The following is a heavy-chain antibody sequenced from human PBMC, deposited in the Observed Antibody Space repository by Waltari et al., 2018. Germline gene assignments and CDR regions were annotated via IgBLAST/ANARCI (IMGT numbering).Heavy chain of an antibody. Sequence: VQLVQSGAEVRTPGSSVKVSCKASGGPFGGYGISWVRLVPGQRLEWLGVIIPIFGIPDYSQKVQDRLTITADESTSTAYMELSSLTSEDTAIYFCATHKLGISQHYYHMGAWGKGTTVTISS. V-gene: IGHV1-69*12. J-gene: IGHJ6*03. CDR2: IIPIFGIP. D-gene: IGHD7-27*01. CDR1: GGPFGGYG. CDR3: ATHKLGISQHYYHMGA.